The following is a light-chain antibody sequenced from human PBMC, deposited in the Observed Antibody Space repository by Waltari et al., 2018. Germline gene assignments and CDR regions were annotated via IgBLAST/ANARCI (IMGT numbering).Light chain of an antibody. V-gene: IGLV2-11*01. CDR1: SSAVDDYQF. CDR3: CSYVGSHTNWV. J-gene: IGLJ3*02. Sequence: QSALTQPRSVSGSPGQSVTISCTGISSAVDDYQFVSWYQQHPGKAPKLMIHDVTKRPSGVPDRFSGSKSGNTASLTISGLQAEDEADYYCCSYVGSHTNWVFGGGTKVTVL. CDR2: DVT.